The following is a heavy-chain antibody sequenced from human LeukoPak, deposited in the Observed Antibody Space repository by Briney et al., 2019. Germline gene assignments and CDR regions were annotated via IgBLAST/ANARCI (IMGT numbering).Heavy chain of an antibody. CDR1: GGTFSSYA. CDR2: IDAGNGRT. J-gene: IGHJ4*02. D-gene: IGHD2-21*02. Sequence: GASVKVSCKASGGTFSSYAISWVRQAPGQGLEWMGWIDAGNGRTKYSPDFQGRVIISRDTSASIAYMELSSLRSDDMAVYYCARGIWSTTLTAYYLDYWGQGTLVTVSS. V-gene: IGHV1-3*03. CDR3: ARGIWSTTLTAYYLDY.